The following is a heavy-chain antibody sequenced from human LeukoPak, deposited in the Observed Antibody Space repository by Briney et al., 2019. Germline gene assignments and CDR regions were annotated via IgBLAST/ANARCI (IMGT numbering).Heavy chain of an antibody. CDR3: AKGSYYDSSGSFYFDY. D-gene: IGHD3-22*01. Sequence: GGSLRLSCAASGFTFSSYAMSWVRQAPGKGLEWVSGISGSGDNTYYADSVKGRFTISRDNSKNTLYVQVNSLGTEDTAAYYCAKGSYYDSSGSFYFDYWGQGTLVIVSS. CDR1: GFTFSSYA. J-gene: IGHJ4*02. CDR2: ISGSGDNT. V-gene: IGHV3-23*01.